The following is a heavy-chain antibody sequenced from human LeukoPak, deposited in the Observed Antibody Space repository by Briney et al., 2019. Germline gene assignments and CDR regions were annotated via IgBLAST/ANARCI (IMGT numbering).Heavy chain of an antibody. J-gene: IGHJ4*02. CDR3: ARSDWEWSHIVDY. Sequence: ASVKVSCKASGYTFTSYGISWVRQAPGQGLEWMGWISASNGNTNYAQKLQGRVTMTTDTSTSTAYMDMRSLRSDDTAIYYCARSDWEWSHIVDYWGQGTLLTVSS. V-gene: IGHV1-18*01. D-gene: IGHD3-3*01. CDR2: ISASNGNT. CDR1: GYTFTSYG.